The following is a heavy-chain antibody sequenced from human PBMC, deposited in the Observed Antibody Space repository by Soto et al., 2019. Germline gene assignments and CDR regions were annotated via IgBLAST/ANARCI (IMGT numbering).Heavy chain of an antibody. CDR1: GGSINSGNYY. CDR2: IYYSGST. Sequence: SETLSLTCTVSGGSINSGNYYWSWLRQPPGKVLEWIGYIYYSGSTYYNPSLKSRVTISVDTSKNQFSLKLSSVTAADTAVYYCARHKQWLLIDDWGQGTLVTVSS. CDR3: ARHKQWLLIDD. J-gene: IGHJ4*02. V-gene: IGHV4-39*01. D-gene: IGHD3-22*01.